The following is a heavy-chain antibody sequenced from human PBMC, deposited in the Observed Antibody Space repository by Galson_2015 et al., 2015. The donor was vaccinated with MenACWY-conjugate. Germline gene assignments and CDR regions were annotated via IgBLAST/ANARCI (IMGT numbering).Heavy chain of an antibody. J-gene: IGHJ4*02. D-gene: IGHD3-16*02. V-gene: IGHV3-23*01. CDR2: IGGNGDNT. CDR1: GFTFSNYG. Sequence: SLRLSCAASGFTFSNYGMSWVRQAPGKGLEWVSAIGGNGDNTNYADSVKGRFSISRDNSKNTMYLQMNSLRAEDTAVYYCVKLGGSYAYAPLDYSGQGALAPVLETIADTAVYYCARDKGFGGVIEWGQGTLVTVSS. CDR3: VKLGGSYAYAPLDYSGQGALAPVLETIADTAVYYCARDKGFGGVIE.